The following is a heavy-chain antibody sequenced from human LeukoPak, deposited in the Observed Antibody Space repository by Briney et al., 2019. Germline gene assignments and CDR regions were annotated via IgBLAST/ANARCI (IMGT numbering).Heavy chain of an antibody. J-gene: IGHJ4*02. D-gene: IGHD4/OR15-4a*01. CDR2: IYSDNT. V-gene: IGHV3-53*01. Sequence: GGSLRLSCTVSGFTVSSNSMSWVRQAPGKGLEWVSFIYSDNTHYSDSVKGRFTISRDNSKNTLYLQMNSLRAEDTAVYYCARRAGAYSHPYDSWGQGTLVTVSS. CDR3: ARRAGAYSHPYDS. CDR1: GFTVSSNS.